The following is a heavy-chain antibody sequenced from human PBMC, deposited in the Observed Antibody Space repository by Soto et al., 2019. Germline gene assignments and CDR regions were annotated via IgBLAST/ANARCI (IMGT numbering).Heavy chain of an antibody. Sequence: PGESLKSSCKGSGYSFTSYWISWVRPMPGEGLEWMGRIDPSDSYTNYSPSFQGHVTISADKSISTAYLQWSSLKASDTAMYYCARLRTDYYDSSGYPVWDYWGQGTLVTVS. D-gene: IGHD3-22*01. CDR3: ARLRTDYYDSSGYPVWDY. CDR1: GYSFTSYW. V-gene: IGHV5-10-1*01. CDR2: IDPSDSYT. J-gene: IGHJ4*02.